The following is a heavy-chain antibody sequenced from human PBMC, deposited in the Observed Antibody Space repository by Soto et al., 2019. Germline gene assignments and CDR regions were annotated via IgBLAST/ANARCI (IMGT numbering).Heavy chain of an antibody. Sequence: EVQLVESGGGLVKPGGSLRLSCAASGFTFSNAWMSWVRQAPGKGLEWVGRIKSKTDGGTTDYAAPVKGRFTISRDDSKNTLYLQMNSRKTEDTAVYYCTTEGGEAGIRGYNDYYYYYGMDVWGQGTTVTVSS. CDR2: IKSKTDGGTT. J-gene: IGHJ6*02. CDR1: GFTFSNAW. V-gene: IGHV3-15*01. CDR3: TTEGGEAGIRGYNDYYYYYGMDV. D-gene: IGHD5-18*01.